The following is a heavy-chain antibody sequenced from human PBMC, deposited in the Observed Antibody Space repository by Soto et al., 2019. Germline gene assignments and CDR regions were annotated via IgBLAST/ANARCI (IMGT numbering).Heavy chain of an antibody. V-gene: IGHV1-69*01. Sequence: VQHSKKQGLEWMGGIIPIFGTANYAQKFQGRVTITADESTSTAYMELSSLRAEDTALYYCAKVYSSSWYGSYFDYWGQGTLVTVSS. D-gene: IGHD6-13*01. CDR3: AKVYSSSWYGSYFDY. CDR2: IIPIFGTA. J-gene: IGHJ4*02.